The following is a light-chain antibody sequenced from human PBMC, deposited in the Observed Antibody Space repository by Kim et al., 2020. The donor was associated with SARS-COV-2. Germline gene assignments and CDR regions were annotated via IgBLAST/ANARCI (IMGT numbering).Light chain of an antibody. Sequence: SSELTQDPAVSVALGQTVRITCQGDSLRSYYATWYQQKPGQAPVLVIYGKNNRPSGIPDRFSGSSSGNTASLTITGAQAEDEADYYCNSRGTSGNVVFGGGTQLTVL. J-gene: IGLJ2*01. CDR2: GKN. CDR3: NSRGTSGNVV. V-gene: IGLV3-19*01. CDR1: SLRSYY.